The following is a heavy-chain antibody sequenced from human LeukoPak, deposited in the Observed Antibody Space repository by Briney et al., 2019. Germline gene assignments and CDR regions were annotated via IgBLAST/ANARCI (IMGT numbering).Heavy chain of an antibody. V-gene: IGHV3-7*01. CDR1: GFTFSTYW. D-gene: IGHD1-26*01. CDR2: INQHGSET. Sequence: GSLRLSCAASGFTFSTYWMTWVRQAPGKGLEWVANINQHGSETYYVDSVRGRFTISRDNAKNSLYLQLDSLRAEDTAIYYCARDASGSFYDYWGQGTLVTVSS. J-gene: IGHJ4*02. CDR3: ARDASGSFYDY.